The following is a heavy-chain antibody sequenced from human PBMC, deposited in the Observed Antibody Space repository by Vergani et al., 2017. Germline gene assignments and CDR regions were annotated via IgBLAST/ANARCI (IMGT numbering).Heavy chain of an antibody. V-gene: IGHV3-23*01. CDR2: FSGGGGST. CDR3: AKXFEGRTGPLKSIAVAGSRGYYFDY. D-gene: IGHD6-19*01. Sequence: EVQLLESGGGLVQPGGSLRLSCAASGFTFSSYAMSWVRPAPGKGLEWVSGFSGGGGSTYYADSVKGRFTISRDKSKNTLYVKMNSLRAEDTAVYYCAKXFEGRTGPLKSIAVAGSRGYYFDYGGQGTLVTVSS. CDR1: GFTFSSYA. J-gene: IGHJ4*02.